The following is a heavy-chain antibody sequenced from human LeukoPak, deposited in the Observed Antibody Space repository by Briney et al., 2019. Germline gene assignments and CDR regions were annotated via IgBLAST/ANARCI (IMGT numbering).Heavy chain of an antibody. CDR2: ISYDGSNK. CDR1: GFTFSSYG. D-gene: IGHD4-17*01. Sequence: GRSLRLSCAASGFTFSSYGMHWVRQAPGKGLEWVADISYDGSNKYYADSVKGRFTISRDNSKNTLYLQMNSLRAEDTAVYYCAKDLTDYGDYVRIDNWGQGTLVTVSS. CDR3: AKDLTDYGDYVRIDN. J-gene: IGHJ4*02. V-gene: IGHV3-30*18.